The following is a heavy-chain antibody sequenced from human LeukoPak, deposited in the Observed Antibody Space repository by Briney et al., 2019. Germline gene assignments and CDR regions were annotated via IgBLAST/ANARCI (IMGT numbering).Heavy chain of an antibody. Sequence: GRSLRLSCAASGFTFSSYGMHWVRQAPGKGLEWVAVIWYDGSNKYYADSVKGRFTIARDNSKNTLYLQMDSLRVEDTAMYYCAKGTEPSDYGAHFDYWGQGTLVTVSS. CDR3: AKGTEPSDYGAHFDY. CDR1: GFTFSSYG. D-gene: IGHD4-17*01. J-gene: IGHJ4*02. V-gene: IGHV3-33*06. CDR2: IWYDGSNK.